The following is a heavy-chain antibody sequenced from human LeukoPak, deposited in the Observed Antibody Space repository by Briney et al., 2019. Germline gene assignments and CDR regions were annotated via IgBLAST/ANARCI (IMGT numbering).Heavy chain of an antibody. V-gene: IGHV4-34*01. CDR3: ASGYHGSGSYYDY. CDR1: GGSFSGYY. CDR2: INHSGST. Sequence: PSETLSLTCAVYGGSFSGYYWSWIRQPPGKGLEWIGEINHSGSTNYNPSLKSRVTISVDTSKNQFSLKLSSVTAADTAVYYCASGYHGSGSYYDYWGQGTLVTVSS. D-gene: IGHD3-10*01. J-gene: IGHJ4*02.